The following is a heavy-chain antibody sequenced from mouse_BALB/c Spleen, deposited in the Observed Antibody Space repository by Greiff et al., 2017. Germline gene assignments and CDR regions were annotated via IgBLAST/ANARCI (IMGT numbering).Heavy chain of an antibody. Sequence: QVQLKESGPGLVAPSQSLSITCTVSGFSLTSYGVHWVRQPPGKGLEWLGVIWAGGSTNYNSALMSRLSISKDNSKSQVFLKMNSLQTDDTAMYYCATNYYGSSLYYAMDYWGQGTSVTVSS. V-gene: IGHV2-9*02. CDR2: IWAGGST. J-gene: IGHJ4*01. CDR3: ATNYYGSSLYYAMDY. CDR1: GFSLTSYG. D-gene: IGHD1-1*01.